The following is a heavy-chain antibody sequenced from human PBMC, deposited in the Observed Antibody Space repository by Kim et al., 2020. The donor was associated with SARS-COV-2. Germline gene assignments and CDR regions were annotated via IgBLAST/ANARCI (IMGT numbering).Heavy chain of an antibody. CDR3: AKIRGGSGSGWSMFDY. V-gene: IGHV3-23*01. CDR2: ISGSGGST. Sequence: GGSLRLSCAASGFTFSSYAMSWVRQAPGKGLEWVSAISGSGGSTYYADSVKGRFTISRDNSKNTLYLQMNSLRAEDTAVYYCAKIRGGSGSGWSMFDYWGQGTLVTVSS. D-gene: IGHD6-19*01. J-gene: IGHJ4*02. CDR1: GFTFSSYA.